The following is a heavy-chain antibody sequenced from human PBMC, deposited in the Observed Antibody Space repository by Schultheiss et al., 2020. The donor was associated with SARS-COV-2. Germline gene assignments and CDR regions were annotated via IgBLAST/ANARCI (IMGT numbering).Heavy chain of an antibody. CDR1: GGSISSGGHY. Sequence: SETLSLTCTVSGGSISSGGHYWSWIRQHPGKGLEWIGYIYYSGSTNYNPSLKSRVTISVDTSKNQFSLKLSSVTAADTAVYYCARDLWPIAAAGFDYWGQGTLVTVSS. V-gene: IGHV4-31*03. CDR3: ARDLWPIAAAGFDY. D-gene: IGHD6-13*01. CDR2: IYYSGST. J-gene: IGHJ4*02.